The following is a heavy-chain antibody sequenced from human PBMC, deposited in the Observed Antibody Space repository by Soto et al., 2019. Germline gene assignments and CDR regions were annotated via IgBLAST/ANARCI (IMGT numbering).Heavy chain of an antibody. CDR2: IIPIFGTA. J-gene: IGHJ5*02. CDR3: ARVLSGYQNWFDP. CDR1: GGTFSSYA. Sequence: GASVKVSCKASGGTFSSYAISWARQAPGQGLEWMGGIIPIFGTANYAQKFQGRVTITADESTSTAYMELSSLRSEDTAVYYCARVLSGYQNWFDPWGQGTLVTVSS. V-gene: IGHV1-69*13. D-gene: IGHD5-12*01.